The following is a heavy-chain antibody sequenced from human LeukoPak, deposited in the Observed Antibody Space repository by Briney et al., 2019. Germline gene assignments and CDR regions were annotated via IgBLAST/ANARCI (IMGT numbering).Heavy chain of an antibody. CDR3: VKDVEAYYGSGNYLDY. CDR2: ISWISDRI. CDR1: GFTFNEHA. D-gene: IGHD3-10*01. J-gene: IGHJ4*02. Sequence: SLXLSCAASGFTFNEHAMHWVRQAPGKGLEGVSGISWISDRICYADSVKGRFTISRDNAKNSLYLQMNSLRAEDTALYYCVKDVEAYYGSGNYLDYWGQGTLVTVSS. V-gene: IGHV3-9*01.